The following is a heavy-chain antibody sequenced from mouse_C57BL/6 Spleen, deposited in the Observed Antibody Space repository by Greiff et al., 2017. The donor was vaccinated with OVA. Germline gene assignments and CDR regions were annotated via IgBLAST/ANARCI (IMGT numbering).Heavy chain of an antibody. Sequence: VQLQQSGPGLVKPSQSLSLTCSVTGYSITSGYYWNWIRQFPGNKLEWMGYISYDGSNNYNPSLKNRISITRDTSKNQFFLKLNSVTTEDTATYYCAGTGTGYAMDYWGQGTSVTVSS. V-gene: IGHV3-6*01. CDR3: AGTGTGYAMDY. D-gene: IGHD4-1*01. J-gene: IGHJ4*01. CDR1: GYSITSGYY. CDR2: ISYDGSN.